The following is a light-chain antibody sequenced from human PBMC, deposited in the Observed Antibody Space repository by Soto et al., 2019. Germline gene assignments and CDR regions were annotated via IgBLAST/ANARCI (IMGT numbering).Light chain of an antibody. CDR2: GAS. J-gene: IGKJ3*01. CDR1: QNVGSSY. V-gene: IGKV3-20*01. CDR3: LQYDSSRFS. Sequence: EIVLTQSPGALSLSPGERATLSCRASQNVGSSYLPWYSHKPGQAPRLLIYGASKRATGVPDRFSGSGSGTDFTLTISRLEPEDLAVYYCLQYDSSRFSFGPATKVDIK.